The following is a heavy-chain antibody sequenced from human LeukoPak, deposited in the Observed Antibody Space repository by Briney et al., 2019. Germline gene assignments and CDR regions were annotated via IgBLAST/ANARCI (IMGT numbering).Heavy chain of an antibody. Sequence: SETLSLTCAVYGGSFSGDYWSWIRQPPGKGLEWIGEINHSGSTNYNPSLKSRVTISVDTSKNQFSLKLSSVTAADTAVYYCARVVAVAGTWRMGYYFDYWGQGTLVTVSS. CDR2: INHSGST. V-gene: IGHV4-34*01. D-gene: IGHD6-19*01. J-gene: IGHJ4*02. CDR3: ARVVAVAGTWRMGYYFDY. CDR1: GGSFSGDY.